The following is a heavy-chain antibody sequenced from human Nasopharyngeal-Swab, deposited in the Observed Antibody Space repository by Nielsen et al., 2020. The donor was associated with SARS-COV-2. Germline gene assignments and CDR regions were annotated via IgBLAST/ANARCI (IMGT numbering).Heavy chain of an antibody. J-gene: IGHJ4*02. D-gene: IGHD6-13*01. CDR2: IYYSGST. CDR3: AKIRSWPDFDY. V-gene: IGHV4-39*01. Sequence: SETLSLTCTVSGGSISSSSYYWGWIRQPPGKGLEWIGRIYYSGSTYYNPSLKSRVTISVDTSKNQFSLKLSSVTAADTAVYYCAKIRSWPDFDYWGQGTLVTVSS. CDR1: GGSISSSSYY.